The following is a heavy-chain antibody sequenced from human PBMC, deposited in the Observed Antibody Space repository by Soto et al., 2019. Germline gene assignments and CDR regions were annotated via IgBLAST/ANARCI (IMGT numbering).Heavy chain of an antibody. CDR3: ARDYSSSSGDWFDP. D-gene: IGHD6-6*01. V-gene: IGHV3-7*01. Sequence: GGSLRLSCAASGFTFSSYWMSWVRQAPGKGLEWVANIKQDGSEKYYVDSVKGRFTISRANAKNSLYLQMNSLRAEDTAVYYCARDYSSSSGDWFDPWGQGTLVTVSS. CDR2: IKQDGSEK. CDR1: GFTFSSYW. J-gene: IGHJ5*02.